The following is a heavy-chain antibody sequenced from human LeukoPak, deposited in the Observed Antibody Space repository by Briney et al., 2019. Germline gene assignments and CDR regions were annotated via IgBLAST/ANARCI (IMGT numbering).Heavy chain of an antibody. J-gene: IGHJ4*02. D-gene: IGHD3-3*01. Sequence: GASVKVSXKASGGTFSSYAISWVRQAPGQGLEWMGGIIPIFGTANYAQKFQGRVTITADESTSTAYMELSSLRSEDTAVYYCARDPTYYDFWSGYPYFDYWGQGTLVTVSP. V-gene: IGHV1-69*01. CDR2: IIPIFGTA. CDR3: ARDPTYYDFWSGYPYFDY. CDR1: GGTFSSYA.